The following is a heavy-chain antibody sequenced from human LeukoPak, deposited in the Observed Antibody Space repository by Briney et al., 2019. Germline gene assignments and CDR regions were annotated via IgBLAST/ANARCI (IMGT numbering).Heavy chain of an antibody. CDR2: INPSGGST. D-gene: IGHD2-2*01. J-gene: IGHJ4*02. CDR1: GYTLTELS. Sequence: ASVKVSCKVSGYTLTELSMFWVRQAPGQGLEWMGIINPSGGSTSYAQKFQGRVTMTRDTSTSTVYMELSSLRSEDTAVYYCARDGDDQLDYWGQGTLVTVSS. CDR3: ARDGDDQLDY. V-gene: IGHV1-46*01.